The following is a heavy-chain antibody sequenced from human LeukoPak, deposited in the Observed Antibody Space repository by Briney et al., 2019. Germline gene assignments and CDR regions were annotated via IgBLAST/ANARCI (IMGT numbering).Heavy chain of an antibody. CDR2: ISGSGGST. Sequence: PGGSLRLSCADSGFTFSSYAMSWVRQAPGKGLEWVSGISGSGGSTYYADSVKGRFTISRDNSKNTLYLQMNSLRAEDTAVYYCAKLSGSGSYYYYYGMDVWGQGTTVTVSS. CDR3: AKLSGSGSYYYYYGMDV. D-gene: IGHD3-10*01. J-gene: IGHJ6*02. V-gene: IGHV3-23*01. CDR1: GFTFSSYA.